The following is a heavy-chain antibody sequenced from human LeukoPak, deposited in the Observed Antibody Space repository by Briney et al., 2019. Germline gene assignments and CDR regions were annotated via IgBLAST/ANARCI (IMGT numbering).Heavy chain of an antibody. CDR3: ARGLKYSSSWSNWFDP. CDR2: INPNSDGT. Sequence: ASVRVSFKASVYTFTVYYMHWGRQAPGQGGGWMGWINPNSDGTNYAQKFQGRVTMTRDTSISTAYMELSRLRSDDTAVYYCARGLKYSSSWSNWFDPWGQGPLVTVSS. CDR1: VYTFTVYY. J-gene: IGHJ5*02. V-gene: IGHV1-2*02. D-gene: IGHD6-13*01.